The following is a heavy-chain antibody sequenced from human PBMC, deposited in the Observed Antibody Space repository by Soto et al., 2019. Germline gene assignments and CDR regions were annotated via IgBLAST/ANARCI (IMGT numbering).Heavy chain of an antibody. CDR2: ISGGGGTT. J-gene: IGHJ4*02. Sequence: GGSLRLSCAASGFTFSIYAMSWVRQAPGKGLEWVSAISGGGGTTYYADSVKGRFTISRDNSKNTLYLQMNSLRAEDTAVYYCARERSGSHYFSVYWGQGTLVTLSS. CDR1: GFTFSIYA. CDR3: ARERSGSHYFSVY. D-gene: IGHD1-26*01. V-gene: IGHV3-23*01.